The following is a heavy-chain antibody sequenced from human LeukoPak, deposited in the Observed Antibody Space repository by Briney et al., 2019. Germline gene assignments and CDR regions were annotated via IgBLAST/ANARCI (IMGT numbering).Heavy chain of an antibody. CDR3: AGDSSGYSPPDY. Sequence: PSETLSLTCTVSGVSISSYYWSWIRQPPGKGLEWIGYIYYSGSTNYNPSLKSRVTISVDTSKNQFSLKLSSVTAADTAVYYCAGDSSGYSPPDYWGQGTLVTVSS. V-gene: IGHV4-59*01. CDR2: IYYSGST. D-gene: IGHD3-22*01. J-gene: IGHJ4*02. CDR1: GVSISSYY.